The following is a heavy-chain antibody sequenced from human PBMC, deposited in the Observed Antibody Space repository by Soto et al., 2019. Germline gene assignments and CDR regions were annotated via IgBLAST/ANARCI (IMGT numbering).Heavy chain of an antibody. Sequence: QVQLVESGGGVVQPGRSLRLSCAASGFTFSYYAMHWVRQAPGKGLEWVAVISYDGSDMYYADSVKGRFTISRDNSKNTLNLQMNSLRADDTAVYYCAKGLGELSPESFDYWGQGTLITVSS. CDR2: ISYDGSDM. CDR3: AKGLGELSPESFDY. D-gene: IGHD3-16*02. CDR1: GFTFSYYA. V-gene: IGHV3-30*18. J-gene: IGHJ4*02.